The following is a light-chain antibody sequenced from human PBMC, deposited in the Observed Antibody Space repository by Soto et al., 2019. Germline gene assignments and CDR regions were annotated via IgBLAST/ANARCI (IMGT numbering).Light chain of an antibody. CDR3: QQYGSSPRT. CDR1: QSISDT. V-gene: IGKV3-20*01. Sequence: EIVMTQSPVTLSVSPGGRATLSCRASQSISDTLAWYQQKPGQAPRLLMYGASSRATGIPDRFSGSGSVTDFTLTISRLEPEDFAVYFCQQYGSSPRTFGQGTKVDIK. J-gene: IGKJ1*01. CDR2: GAS.